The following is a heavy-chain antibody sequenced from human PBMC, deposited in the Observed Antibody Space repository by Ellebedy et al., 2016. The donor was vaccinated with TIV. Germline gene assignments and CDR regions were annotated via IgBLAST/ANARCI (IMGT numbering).Heavy chain of an antibody. D-gene: IGHD2-2*01. CDR2: IIPVFGTA. V-gene: IGHV1-69*13. CDR3: ASGRFCSSPTCPNAYVMDV. Sequence: AASVKVSCKASGGTFRSYAISWLRQARGQGLEWMGGIIPVFGTANYAQNFQGRVTSTADESTSTAFMELTSLRSDDTAVYYCASGRFCSSPTCPNAYVMDVWGQGTTVIVSS. J-gene: IGHJ6*02. CDR1: GGTFRSYA.